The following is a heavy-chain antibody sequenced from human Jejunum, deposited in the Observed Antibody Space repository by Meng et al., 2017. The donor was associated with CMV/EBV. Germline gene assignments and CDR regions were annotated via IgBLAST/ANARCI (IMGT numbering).Heavy chain of an antibody. D-gene: IGHD3-22*01. CDR3: AKDGHLGPYDSSGYYDHF. J-gene: IGHJ4*02. CDR2: INSDGSST. CDR1: FTFSSYW. V-gene: IGHV3-74*01. Sequence: FTFSSYWMHWVRQAPGKGLVWVSRINSDGSSTSYADSVKGRFTISRDNSKNTLYLQMNSLRAEDTAVYYCAKDGHLGPYDSSGYYDHFWGQGTLVTVSS.